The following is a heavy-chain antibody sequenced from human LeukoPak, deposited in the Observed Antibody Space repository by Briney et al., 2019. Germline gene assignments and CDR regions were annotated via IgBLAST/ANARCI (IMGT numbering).Heavy chain of an antibody. D-gene: IGHD6-6*01. J-gene: IGHJ4*02. CDR2: ISSGSSYM. Sequence: GGSLRLSCAASGFTFSSYSMNWVRQAPGKGLEWVSSISSGSSYMYYADSVKGRFTISRDNAKNSLYLQMNSLRAEDTAVYYCARGVYSTSSGELHYWGQGTLVTVSS. CDR1: GFTFSSYS. V-gene: IGHV3-21*01. CDR3: ARGVYSTSSGELHY.